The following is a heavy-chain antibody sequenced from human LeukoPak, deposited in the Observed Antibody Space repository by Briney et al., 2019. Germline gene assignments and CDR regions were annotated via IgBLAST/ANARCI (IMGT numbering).Heavy chain of an antibody. CDR2: INIGGTNT. J-gene: IGHJ5*02. V-gene: IGHV3-11*01. CDR3: ATDGAGFDP. Sequence: GGSLRLSCAASGFTFNDYYMSGIRQAPGKGLEGLSYINIGGTNTHYADSVKGRYTISRDNAKKSPYLEMNNLRAEDTAVYYCATDGAGFDPWGQGVLVPVSA. CDR1: GFTFNDYY.